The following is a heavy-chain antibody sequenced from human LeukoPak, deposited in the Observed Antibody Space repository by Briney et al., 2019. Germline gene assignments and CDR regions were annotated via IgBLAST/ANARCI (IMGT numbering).Heavy chain of an antibody. V-gene: IGHV1-8*01. CDR1: GHTFTSYD. Sequence: GASVKVSCKASGHTFTSYDINWVRQATGQGLEWMGWMNPNSGNTGYAQKFQGRVTMTRNTSISTAYMELSSLRSEDTAVYYCARGVGEEMATTNFDYWGQGTLVTVSS. D-gene: IGHD5-24*01. J-gene: IGHJ4*02. CDR3: ARGVGEEMATTNFDY. CDR2: MNPNSGNT.